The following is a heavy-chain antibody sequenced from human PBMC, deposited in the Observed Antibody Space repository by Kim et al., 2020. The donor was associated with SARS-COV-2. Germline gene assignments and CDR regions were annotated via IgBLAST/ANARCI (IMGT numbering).Heavy chain of an antibody. J-gene: IGHJ4*02. CDR1: GYTFSSHY. CDR3: ARDGYFDN. V-gene: IGHV1-46*01. Sequence: ASVKVSCKASGYTFSSHYMHWLRQAPGQGLEWMGVISPTGGWKVYAQRFQGRVTMAADTSATTFYMELRSLGSADTATYYCARDGYFDNWGQGTLVTVSS. CDR2: ISPTGGWK.